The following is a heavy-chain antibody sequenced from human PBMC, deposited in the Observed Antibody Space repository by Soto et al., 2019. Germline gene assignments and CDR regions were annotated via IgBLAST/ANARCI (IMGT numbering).Heavy chain of an antibody. CDR3: ARFVRSCRGTTWCPRVDV. CDR1: GGSISSDAHY. CDR2: MYYNVGT. Sequence: PSETVSLTCTVSGGSISSDAHYWSWIRQPPGKRLEWIACMYYNVGTNYNPSLKSRVTMSVDTSENQFSLKLRSVTVADTAVYYCARFVRSCRGTTWCPRVDVWGQGTTVTVSS. V-gene: IGHV4-61*08. D-gene: IGHD2-2*01. J-gene: IGHJ6*02.